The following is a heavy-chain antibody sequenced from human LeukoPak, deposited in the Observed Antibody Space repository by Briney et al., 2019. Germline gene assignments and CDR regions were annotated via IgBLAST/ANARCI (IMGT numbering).Heavy chain of an antibody. J-gene: IGHJ4*02. D-gene: IGHD6-19*01. CDR2: ISAYNGNT. Sequence: VSVKVSCKASGYTFTSYGISWVRQAPGRGLEWMGWISAYNGNTNYAQKLQGRVTMTTDTSTSTAYMELRSLRSDDTAVYYCARAPAWTSAHREYAAVVDYWGQGTLVTVSS. CDR3: ARAPAWTSAHREYAAVVDY. CDR1: GYTFTSYG. V-gene: IGHV1-18*01.